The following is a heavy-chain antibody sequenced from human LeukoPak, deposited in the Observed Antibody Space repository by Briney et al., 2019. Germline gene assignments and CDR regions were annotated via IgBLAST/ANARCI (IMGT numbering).Heavy chain of an antibody. CDR3: ARAGSSSWYVRSRYYYMDV. J-gene: IGHJ6*03. CDR2: IYYSGST. D-gene: IGHD6-13*01. V-gene: IGHV4-39*07. Sequence: PSETLSLTCTVSGGSISSSSYYWGWIRQPPGKGLEWIGSIYYSGSTYYNPSLKSRVTISVDTSKNQFSLKLSSVTAADTAVYYCARAGSSSWYVRSRYYYMDVWGKGTTVTVSS. CDR1: GGSISSSSYY.